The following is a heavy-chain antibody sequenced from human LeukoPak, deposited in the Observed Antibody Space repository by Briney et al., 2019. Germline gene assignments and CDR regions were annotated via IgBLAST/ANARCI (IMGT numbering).Heavy chain of an antibody. CDR2: IYYSGST. CDR1: GGSISSYY. J-gene: IGHJ5*02. D-gene: IGHD3-16*01. Sequence: PSETLSLTCTVSGGSISSYYWCWIRQPPGKGLEWIGYIYYSGSTNYNPSLKSRVTISVDTSKNQFSLKLSSVTAADTAVYYCATDADLGWFDPWGQGTLVTVSS. V-gene: IGHV4-59*08. CDR3: ATDADLGWFDP.